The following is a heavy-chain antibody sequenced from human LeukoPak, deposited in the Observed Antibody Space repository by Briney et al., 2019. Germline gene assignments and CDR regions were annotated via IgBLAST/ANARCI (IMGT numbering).Heavy chain of an antibody. Sequence: ASVKVYCKASGYTFTGYYMRWVRQAPGQGLEWMGRINPNSGGTNYAQKFQGRVTMTRDTSISTAYMELSRLRSDDTAVYYCARPHTVLYNWFDPWGQGTLVTVSS. V-gene: IGHV1-2*06. CDR2: INPNSGGT. CDR1: GYTFTGYY. CDR3: ARPHTVLYNWFDP. D-gene: IGHD4-11*01. J-gene: IGHJ5*02.